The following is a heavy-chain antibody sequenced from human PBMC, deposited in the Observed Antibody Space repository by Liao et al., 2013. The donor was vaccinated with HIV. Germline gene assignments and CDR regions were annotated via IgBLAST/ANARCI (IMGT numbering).Heavy chain of an antibody. J-gene: IGHJ2*01. CDR2: MYYAGDT. Sequence: QVHLQESGPGLVKSSETLSLTCSVSGGSMTTHYWSWIRQSPGKGLEWIGYMYYAGDTNYNPSLKSRVTISVDTSADRFSLRLRSVTAADTAVYYCAREDLLGGSWYFDLWAVAPWALSP. CDR3: AREDLLGGSWYFDL. V-gene: IGHV4-59*11. CDR1: GGSMTTHY. D-gene: IGHD1-26*01.